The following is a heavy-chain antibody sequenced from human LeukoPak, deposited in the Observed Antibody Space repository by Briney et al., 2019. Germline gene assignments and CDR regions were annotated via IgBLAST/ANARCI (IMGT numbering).Heavy chain of an antibody. CDR3: TTPYSSGWYDFDY. CDR2: IRSKANSYAT. J-gene: IGHJ4*02. V-gene: IGHV3-73*01. CDR1: GFTFSGSA. Sequence: GGSLKLSCAASGFTFSGSAMHWVRQASGKGLEWVGRIRSKANSYATACAASVKGRFTISRDDSKNTAYLQMNSLKTEDTAVYYCTTPYSSGWYDFDYWGQGTLVTVSS. D-gene: IGHD6-19*01.